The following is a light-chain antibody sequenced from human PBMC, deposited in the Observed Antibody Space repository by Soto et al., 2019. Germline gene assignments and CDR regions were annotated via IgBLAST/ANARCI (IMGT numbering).Light chain of an antibody. J-gene: IGKJ2*01. CDR2: GAS. CDR3: QQYGRSPGT. Sequence: EIVLTQSPATLSLSPGERATLTCRASQSVGGTYLAWYQQKPGQAPRLLISGASRRATDIPDRFSGSGSETDFTHTISRLEPEDFAVYHCQQYGRSPGTFGQGTKLEI. V-gene: IGKV3-20*01. CDR1: QSVGGTY.